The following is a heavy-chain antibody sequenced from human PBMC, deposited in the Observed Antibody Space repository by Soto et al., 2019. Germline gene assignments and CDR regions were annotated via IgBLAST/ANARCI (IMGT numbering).Heavy chain of an antibody. CDR1: GGSISSSNW. D-gene: IGHD2-15*01. J-gene: IGHJ6*02. V-gene: IGHV4-4*02. CDR3: ARDLKKLVASAVYYYYGMDV. CDR2: IYHSGST. Sequence: SDTLSLTCAVSGGSISSSNWWSWVRQPPGKGLEWIGEIYHSGSTNYNPSLKSRVTISVDKSKNQFSLKLSSVTAADTAVYYCARDLKKLVASAVYYYYGMDVWGQGTTVTVS.